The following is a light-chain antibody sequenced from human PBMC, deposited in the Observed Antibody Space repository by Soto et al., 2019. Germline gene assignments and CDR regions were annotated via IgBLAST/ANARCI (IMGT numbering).Light chain of an antibody. J-gene: IGKJ1*01. Sequence: DIQMTQSPSTLSASVGDRVTITCRASQSISSWLAWYQQKPGKAPKLLIYDASNLESGVPSRFSGGGSGTEFSLTISSLQPDDFATYYCQQYNYFWAFGQGTKVE. CDR3: QQYNYFWA. V-gene: IGKV1-5*01. CDR2: DAS. CDR1: QSISSW.